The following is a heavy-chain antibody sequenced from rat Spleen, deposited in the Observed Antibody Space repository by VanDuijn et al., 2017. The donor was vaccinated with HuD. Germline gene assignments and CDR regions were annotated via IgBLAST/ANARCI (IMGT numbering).Heavy chain of an antibody. CDR2: IWSTGGT. CDR3: TTATEGPYVLDA. D-gene: IGHD1-11*01. CDR1: GFSLTSYN. Sequence: QVQLKESGPGLVQPSQTLSLTCTVAGFSLTSYNVDWVRQPPGKGLEWMGVIWSTGGTRYKSALKSRLSISKDTSKSQVFLKVNSLQTDDTGTYYCTTATEGPYVLDAWGQGASVTVSS. V-gene: IGHV2-41*01. J-gene: IGHJ4*01.